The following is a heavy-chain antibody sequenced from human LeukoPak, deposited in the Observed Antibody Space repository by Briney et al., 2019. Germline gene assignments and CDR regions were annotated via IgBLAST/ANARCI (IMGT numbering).Heavy chain of an antibody. CDR1: GGSISSYY. D-gene: IGHD6-13*01. Sequence: SETLSLTCTVSGGSISSYYWSWIRQPPGKGLEWIGYIYYSGSTNYNPSLKSRVTISVDTSKNQFSLKLSSVTAADTAVYYCARGHSRRTYYFDYWGQGALVTVSS. CDR2: IYYSGST. CDR3: ARGHSRRTYYFDY. J-gene: IGHJ4*02. V-gene: IGHV4-59*01.